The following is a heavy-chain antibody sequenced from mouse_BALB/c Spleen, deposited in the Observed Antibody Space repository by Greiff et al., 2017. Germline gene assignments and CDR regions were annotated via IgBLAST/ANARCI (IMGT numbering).Heavy chain of an antibody. V-gene: IGHV1-54*01. J-gene: IGHJ2*01. CDR3: ARAGSYYFDY. CDR1: GYAFTNYL. Sequence: QVQLQQSGAELVRSGTSVKVSCKASGYAFTNYLIEWVKQRPGQGLEWIGVINPGSGGTNYNEKFKGKATLTADKSSSTAYMQLSSLTSDDSAVYFCARAGSYYFDYWGQGTTLTVSS. D-gene: IGHD3-3*01. CDR2: INPGSGGT.